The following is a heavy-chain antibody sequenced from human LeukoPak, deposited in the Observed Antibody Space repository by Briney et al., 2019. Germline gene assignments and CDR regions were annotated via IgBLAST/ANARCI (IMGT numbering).Heavy chain of an antibody. D-gene: IGHD3-22*01. Sequence: SETLSLTCTVSGGSISSTSYYWGWICQPPGKGLEWIGSIYYSGDTYHNPSLKSRVTISADTSKNQFSLKLSSVTAADTAVYYCARDPNGDSSGYYYGHDAFDIWGQGTMVTVSS. V-gene: IGHV4-39*07. CDR2: IYYSGDT. CDR3: ARDPNGDSSGYYYGHDAFDI. J-gene: IGHJ3*02. CDR1: GGSISSTSYY.